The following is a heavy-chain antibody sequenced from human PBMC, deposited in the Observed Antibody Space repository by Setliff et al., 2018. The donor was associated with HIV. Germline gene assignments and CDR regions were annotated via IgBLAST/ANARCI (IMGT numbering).Heavy chain of an antibody. Sequence: ASVKVSCKASGYTFTGYYIHWVRQAPGQGLEWMGIINPSGGSTGYAQKFQGRVTVTSDTSTSTLHMELSSLRSDDTAVYYCARDLGSITLFGVVIQGAFDIWGQGTMVTVSS. CDR3: ARDLGSITLFGVVIQGAFDI. V-gene: IGHV1-46*01. CDR1: GYTFTGYY. J-gene: IGHJ3*02. D-gene: IGHD3-3*01. CDR2: INPSGGST.